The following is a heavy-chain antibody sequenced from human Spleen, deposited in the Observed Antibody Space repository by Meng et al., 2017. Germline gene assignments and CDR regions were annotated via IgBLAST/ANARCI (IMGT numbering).Heavy chain of an antibody. CDR1: GGSISSNSYH. CDR3: ARRVHDGSGHHYFDY. Sequence: QMQLQESGPGLVKPSETLSLTCTVSGGSISSNSYHWGWVRQPPGEGLEWIGTIGYSGTIVYNPSLSSRVTMTLDTSKNQFSLKLSSVTAPDTAVYYCARRVHDGSGHHYFDYWGQGTLVTVSS. D-gene: IGHD3-22*01. V-gene: IGHV4-39*01. CDR2: IGYSGTI. J-gene: IGHJ4*02.